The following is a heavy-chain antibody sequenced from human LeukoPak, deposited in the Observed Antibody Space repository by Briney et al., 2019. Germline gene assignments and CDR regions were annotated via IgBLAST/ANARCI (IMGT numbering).Heavy chain of an antibody. Sequence: TGGSVRLSCAASGFTFSSYAMSWVRQAPGKGLEWVSAISGCGGSTYYADSVKGRFTISRDNSKNTLYLQMNSLRAEGTAVYYCAKDGRTPSGDYWGQGTLVTVSS. CDR3: AKDGRTPSGDY. J-gene: IGHJ4*02. CDR1: GFTFSSYA. CDR2: ISGCGGST. D-gene: IGHD3-10*01. V-gene: IGHV3-23*01.